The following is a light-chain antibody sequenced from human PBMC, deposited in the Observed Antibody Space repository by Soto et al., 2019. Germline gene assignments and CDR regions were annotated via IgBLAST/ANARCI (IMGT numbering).Light chain of an antibody. J-gene: IGKJ4*01. Sequence: ARQMTQSPSSLSASVGDSVTITCRASQGIGNYLGWYQQKXGXAPKLLIYAAXNLQSGVPSRFSGSGSGTDFTLTISGLQPEDVATYYCLQDNNYPLTFGGGTKVDIK. V-gene: IGKV1-6*01. CDR2: AAX. CDR1: QGIGNY. CDR3: LQDNNYPLT.